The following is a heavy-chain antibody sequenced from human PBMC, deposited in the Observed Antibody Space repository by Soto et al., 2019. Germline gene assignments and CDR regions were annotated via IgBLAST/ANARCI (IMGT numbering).Heavy chain of an antibody. D-gene: IGHD3-22*01. CDR2: ISAYNGNT. J-gene: IGHJ3*02. CDR3: ARQYYYDSGGYYYGYACDI. CDR1: GYTFTSYG. V-gene: IGHV1-18*04. Sequence: ASVKVSCKASGYTFTSYGISWVRQAPGQGLEWMGWISAYNGNTNYAQKLQGRVTMTADTSTSTAYMELRSLRSDDTAVYYCARQYYYDSGGYYYGYACDIWGQGTMVTVSS.